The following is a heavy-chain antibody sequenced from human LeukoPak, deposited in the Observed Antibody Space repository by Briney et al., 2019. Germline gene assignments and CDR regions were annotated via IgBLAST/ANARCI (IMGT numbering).Heavy chain of an antibody. D-gene: IGHD6-19*01. J-gene: IGHJ3*02. CDR2: IKQDGSEK. CDR3: ARDPSSGWYFGRSGAFDI. V-gene: IGHV3-7*03. CDR1: GFTFSSYW. Sequence: GGSLRLSCAASGFTFSSYWMSWVRQAPGKGLEWVANIKQDGSEKYYVDSVKGRFTISRDNAKNSLYLQMNSLRAEDTAVYYCARDPSSGWYFGRSGAFDIWGQGTMVTVSS.